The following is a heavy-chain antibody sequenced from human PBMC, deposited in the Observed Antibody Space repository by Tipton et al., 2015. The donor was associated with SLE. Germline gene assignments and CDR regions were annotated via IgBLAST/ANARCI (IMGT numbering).Heavy chain of an antibody. V-gene: IGHV3-74*01. J-gene: IGHJ3*02. CDR3: TRVESTSWAFDI. CDR2: INSDGSTT. CDR1: GFTFSNYW. D-gene: IGHD2/OR15-2a*01. Sequence: SLRLSCAASGFTFSNYWMHWVRQAPGKGLVWVSRINSDGSTTNYADSVKGRFTISRDNAKNTLYLQMNSLRAEDTAVYYCTRVESTSWAFDIWGQGTIVTVSS.